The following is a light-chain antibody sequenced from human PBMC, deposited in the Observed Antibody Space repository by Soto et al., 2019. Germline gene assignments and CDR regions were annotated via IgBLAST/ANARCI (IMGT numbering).Light chain of an antibody. Sequence: EIVLTQSPATLSLSPGERATLSCRASQSVSSYLAWSQQKPGQAPRLLIFDASNRATGIPARFSGSGSATDFTLTISSLETEDFAVYYCQHRSIWPVSFGQGTRLEIK. J-gene: IGKJ5*01. CDR3: QHRSIWPVS. CDR2: DAS. CDR1: QSVSSY. V-gene: IGKV3-11*01.